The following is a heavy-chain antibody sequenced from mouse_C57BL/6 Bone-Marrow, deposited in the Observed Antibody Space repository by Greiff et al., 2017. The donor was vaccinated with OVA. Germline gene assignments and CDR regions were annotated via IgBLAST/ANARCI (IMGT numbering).Heavy chain of an antibody. CDR2: IHPSDSDT. D-gene: IGHD1-1*01. CDR1: GYTFTSYW. Sequence: VKLMESGAELVKPGASVKVSCKASGYTFTSYWMHWVKQRPGQGLEWIGRIHPSDSDTNYNQKFKGKATLTVDKSSSTAYMQLSSLTSEDSAVYYCAMAYGSSLYYFDYWGQGTTLTVSS. V-gene: IGHV1-74*01. J-gene: IGHJ2*01. CDR3: AMAYGSSLYYFDY.